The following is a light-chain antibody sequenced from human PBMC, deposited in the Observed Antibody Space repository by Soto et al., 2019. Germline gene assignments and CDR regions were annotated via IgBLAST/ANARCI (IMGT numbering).Light chain of an antibody. CDR2: KAS. V-gene: IGKV1-5*03. CDR3: QQYGRYRT. J-gene: IGKJ1*01. Sequence: DIQMTQSPSTLSASVGDRVTITCRASQSTSTWLAWYQHKPGKAPNLLIYKASSLEIGVPSRFSGSGSGTEFTLTISSLQPDDVATYYCQQYGRYRTFGQGTKVEI. CDR1: QSTSTW.